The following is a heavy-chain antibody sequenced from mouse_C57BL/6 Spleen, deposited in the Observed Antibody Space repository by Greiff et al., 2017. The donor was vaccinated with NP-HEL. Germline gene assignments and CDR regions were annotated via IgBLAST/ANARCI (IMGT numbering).Heavy chain of an antibody. CDR2: FYPGSGSI. J-gene: IGHJ4*01. V-gene: IGHV1-62-2*01. CDR1: GYTFTEYT. Sequence: QVQLKESGAELVKPGASVKLSCKASGYTFTEYTIHWVKQRSGQGLEWIGWFYPGSGSIKYNEKFKDKATLTADKSSSTVYMELSRLTSEDSAVYFCARHEEGDSSLYYAMDYWGQGTSVTVSS. CDR3: ARHEEGDSSLYYAMDY. D-gene: IGHD3-2*02.